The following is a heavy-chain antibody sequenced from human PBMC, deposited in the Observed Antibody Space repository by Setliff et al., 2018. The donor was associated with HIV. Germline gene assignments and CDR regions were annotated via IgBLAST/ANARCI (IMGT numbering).Heavy chain of an antibody. CDR2: TYNRGYT. CDR1: GGSIMSDGYS. CDR3: AGMFFYGSGSKSDFDY. D-gene: IGHD3-10*01. J-gene: IGHJ4*02. Sequence: SETLSLTCTVSGGSIMSDGYSWNWIRQRPGKGLEWIGYTYNRGYTYYNPSLNSRVTTSIDTSQNQFSLRLSSVTVADTAVYYCAGMFFYGSGSKSDFDYWGQGTQVTVSS. V-gene: IGHV4-31*03.